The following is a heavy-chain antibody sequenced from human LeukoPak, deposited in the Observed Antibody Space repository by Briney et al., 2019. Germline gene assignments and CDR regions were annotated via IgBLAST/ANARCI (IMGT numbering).Heavy chain of an antibody. J-gene: IGHJ5*02. D-gene: IGHD4-17*01. CDR1: GYTFTCYY. Sequence: ASVKVSCKASGYTFTCYYMHWVRQAPGQGLEWMGWINPNSGGTNYAQKFQGRVTMTRDTSISTAYMELSRLRSDDTAVYYCARATVTTNWFDPWGQGTLVTVSS. CDR3: ARATVTTNWFDP. V-gene: IGHV1-2*02. CDR2: INPNSGGT.